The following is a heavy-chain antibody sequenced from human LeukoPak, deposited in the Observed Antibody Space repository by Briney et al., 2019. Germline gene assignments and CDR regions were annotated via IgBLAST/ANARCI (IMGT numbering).Heavy chain of an antibody. CDR2: IYYGMST. Sequence: SETLSLTCTVSGDSISSGPYYWGWIRQPPGKGLEWIGTIYYGMSTYYNPSLKSRVTISVDTSKNQFSLKLRSVTAADTAVFYCARSGYFGDFDYWGQGTLVTVSS. V-gene: IGHV4-39*01. CDR3: ARSGYFGDFDY. CDR1: GDSISSGPYY. D-gene: IGHD3-16*01. J-gene: IGHJ4*02.